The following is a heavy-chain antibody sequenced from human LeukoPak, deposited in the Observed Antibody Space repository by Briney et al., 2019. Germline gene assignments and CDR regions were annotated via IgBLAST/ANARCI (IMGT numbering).Heavy chain of an antibody. Sequence: SVKVSCKASGYTFIDYYVNWVRQAPGQGLEWMGWINTNTGNPTYAQGFTGRFVFSLDTSVSTAYLQISSLKAEDTAVYYCARNYDFWSGYYGYWGQGTLVTVSS. CDR1: GYTFIDYY. J-gene: IGHJ4*02. CDR2: INTNTGNP. CDR3: ARNYDFWSGYYGY. V-gene: IGHV7-4-1*02. D-gene: IGHD3-3*01.